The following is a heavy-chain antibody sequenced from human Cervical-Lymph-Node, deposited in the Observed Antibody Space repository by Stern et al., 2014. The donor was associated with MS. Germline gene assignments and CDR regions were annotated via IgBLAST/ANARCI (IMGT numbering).Heavy chain of an antibody. J-gene: IGHJ5*02. CDR1: GGTFSSSYA. V-gene: IGHV1-69*09. Sequence: QVQLVQSGAEVKKPGSSMNVSCKTSGGTFSSSYAITWMRKAPGQRLEWMGRIIPLLGLANYAQKFQGRVTITADTSTSTTYMELSSLRSEDTAVYYCARGVVSNRAAATLHNLFDPWGQGTLVTVSS. CDR3: ARGVVSNRAAATLHNLFDP. CDR2: IIPLLGLA. D-gene: IGHD2-15*01.